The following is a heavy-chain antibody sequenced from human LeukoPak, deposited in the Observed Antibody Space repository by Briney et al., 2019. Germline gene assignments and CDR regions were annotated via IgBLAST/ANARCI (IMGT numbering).Heavy chain of an antibody. D-gene: IGHD6-13*01. Sequence: ASVKVSCKASGYTFTSYYMHWVRQAPGQGLEWMGIINPSGGSTSYAQKFQGRVTMTRDTSISTAYMELSRLRSDDTAVYYCARDRSGQQHAFDIWGQGTMVTVSS. V-gene: IGHV1-46*01. J-gene: IGHJ3*02. CDR2: INPSGGST. CDR3: ARDRSGQQHAFDI. CDR1: GYTFTSYY.